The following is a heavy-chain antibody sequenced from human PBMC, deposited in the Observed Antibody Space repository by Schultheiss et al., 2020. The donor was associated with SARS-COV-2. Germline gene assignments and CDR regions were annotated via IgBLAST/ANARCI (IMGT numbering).Heavy chain of an antibody. V-gene: IGHV4-4*09. Sequence: SETLSLTCTVSGGSISSYYWSWIRQPPGKGLEWIGYIHHSGRNYYNPSLKSRLTMSIDRSKNQFSLRLTSVTAADTAVYYCARGDYYYYGMDVWGQGTTVTVSS. J-gene: IGHJ6*02. CDR2: IHHSGRN. CDR1: GGSISSYY. CDR3: ARGDYYYYGMDV.